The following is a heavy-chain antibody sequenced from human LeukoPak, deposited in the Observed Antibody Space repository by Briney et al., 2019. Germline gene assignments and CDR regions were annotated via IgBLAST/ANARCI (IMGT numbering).Heavy chain of an antibody. J-gene: IGHJ4*02. Sequence: PGGSLRLSCEASGFTFGSHAMYWVRQAPGKGLVWVAGIFGSGGSPHYADSVKGRFTISRDNSRNTVYLQINSLRADDTAVYYCGKTTVGYSSGQKPAWPVDYWGQGTLVTVSS. CDR3: GKTTVGYSSGQKPAWPVDY. CDR2: IFGSGGSP. CDR1: GFTFGSHA. V-gene: IGHV3-23*01. D-gene: IGHD5-18*01.